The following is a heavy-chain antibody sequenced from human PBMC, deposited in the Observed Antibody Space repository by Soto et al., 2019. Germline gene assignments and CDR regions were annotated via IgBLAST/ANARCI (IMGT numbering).Heavy chain of an antibody. Sequence: EVQLVESGGGLIQPGGSLRLSCAVSGFTVSNNYMSWVRQAPGKGLEGVSVIYSGGYTAYGDSVKGRFTISRDNSKNTLYSQMNSREAAAPAVFSCAPRPGGGGYWGQGTLVTVSS. J-gene: IGHJ4*02. CDR3: APRPGGGGY. CDR1: GFTVSNNY. V-gene: IGHV3-53*01. D-gene: IGHD3-10*01. CDR2: IYSGGYT.